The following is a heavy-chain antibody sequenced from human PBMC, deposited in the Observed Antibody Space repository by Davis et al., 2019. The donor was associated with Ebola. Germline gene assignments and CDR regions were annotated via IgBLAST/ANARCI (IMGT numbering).Heavy chain of an antibody. CDR2: IKQDGGEK. D-gene: IGHD5-18*01. Sequence: GGSLRLSCAASGFIFSTYWMSWVRQAPGKGPEWVAIIKQDGGEKYYVDSVKGRFTISRDNAKNSVFLQMNSLRGEETALYYCASGYGRGSSYDMDVWGQGTTVTVSS. J-gene: IGHJ6*02. CDR3: ASGYGRGSSYDMDV. V-gene: IGHV3-7*03. CDR1: GFIFSTYW.